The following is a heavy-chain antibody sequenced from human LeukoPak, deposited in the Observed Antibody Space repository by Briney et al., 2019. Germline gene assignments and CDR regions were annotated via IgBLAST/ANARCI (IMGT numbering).Heavy chain of an antibody. D-gene: IGHD1-20*01. J-gene: IGHJ5*02. CDR3: ARSVTGTYNWFDP. CDR2: IYSSGNT. Sequence: SETLSLTCSVSGDSISDYYWVWIRQPAGKALEWIGRIYSSGNTNYNPSLNSRVTMSVDTSTNQFSPKLSSVTAADTAMYYCARSVTGTYNWFDPWGQGTLVTVSS. CDR1: GDSISDYY. V-gene: IGHV4-4*07.